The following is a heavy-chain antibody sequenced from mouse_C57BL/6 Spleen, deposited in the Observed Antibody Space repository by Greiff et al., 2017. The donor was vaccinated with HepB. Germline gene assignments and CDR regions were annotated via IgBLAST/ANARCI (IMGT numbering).Heavy chain of an antibody. CDR2: INPSSGYT. CDR3: ARLYYGNSYAMDY. Sequence: QVQLQQSGAELAKPGASVKLSCKASGYTFTSYWMHWVKQRPGQGLEWIGYINPSSGYTKYNQKFKDKATLTADKSSSTAYMQLSRLPYEDSAVYYCARLYYGNSYAMDYWGQGTSVTVSS. V-gene: IGHV1-7*01. J-gene: IGHJ4*01. CDR1: GYTFTSYW. D-gene: IGHD2-1*01.